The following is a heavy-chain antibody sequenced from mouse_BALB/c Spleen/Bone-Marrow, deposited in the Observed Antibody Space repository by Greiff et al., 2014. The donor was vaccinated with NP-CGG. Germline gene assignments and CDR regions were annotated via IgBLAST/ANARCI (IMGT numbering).Heavy chain of an antibody. J-gene: IGHJ3*01. Sequence: QVQLKESGAELVKPGASVKLSCKTSGYTFTNYYIYWVKQRPGQGLEWIGEINPGNGGTNFNERFKSKATLTVDKSSTTAYILLTSLTSWDSAVYCCARGSPYWGQGTLVTVSA. CDR1: GYTFTNYY. V-gene: IGHV1-53*01. CDR3: ARGSPY. CDR2: INPGNGGT. D-gene: IGHD6-2*01.